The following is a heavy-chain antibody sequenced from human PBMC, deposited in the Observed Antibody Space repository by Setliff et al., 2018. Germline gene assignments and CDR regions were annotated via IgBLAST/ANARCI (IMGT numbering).Heavy chain of an antibody. D-gene: IGHD6-19*01. CDR2: INRSGST. CDR3: ARASSGWYSAYYYYMDV. J-gene: IGHJ6*03. CDR1: GGSVNSGYDN. Sequence: PSETLSLTCTVSGGSVNSGYDNWNWLRQPAGKGLEWIGHINRSGSTNFTPSLKSRVTISLDTSKNQFSLNLTSVTAADTAVYYCARASSGWYSAYYYYMDVWGKGTTVTVSS. V-gene: IGHV4-61*09.